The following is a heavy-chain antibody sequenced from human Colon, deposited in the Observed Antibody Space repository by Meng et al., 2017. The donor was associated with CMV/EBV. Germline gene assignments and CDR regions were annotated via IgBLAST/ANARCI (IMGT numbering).Heavy chain of an antibody. CDR3: ARTQDCSSTSCYTGFDP. CDR2: IYYSGRT. Sequence: ISSGDYYWSWIRQPPGKGLEWIGFIYYSGRTYYNPSLKSRVTISVDTSKNQFSLRLSSVTAADTAVYYCARTQDCSSTSCYTGFDPWGQGTLVTVSS. J-gene: IGHJ5*02. V-gene: IGHV4-30-4*08. CDR1: ISSGDYY. D-gene: IGHD2-2*01.